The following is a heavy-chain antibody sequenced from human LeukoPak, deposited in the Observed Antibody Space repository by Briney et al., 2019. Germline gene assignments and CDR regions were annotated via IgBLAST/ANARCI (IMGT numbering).Heavy chain of an antibody. CDR2: MNPNSGNS. CDR3: AREGLDY. Sequence: GVSVKVSCKASGYTFTNHDINWVRQATGQGLEWMGYMNPNSGNSAYAQKFQDRVTITTDASISTASMELSGLRSEDTALYYCAREGLDYWGQGTLVTVSS. CDR1: GYTFTNHD. V-gene: IGHV1-8*01. J-gene: IGHJ4*02.